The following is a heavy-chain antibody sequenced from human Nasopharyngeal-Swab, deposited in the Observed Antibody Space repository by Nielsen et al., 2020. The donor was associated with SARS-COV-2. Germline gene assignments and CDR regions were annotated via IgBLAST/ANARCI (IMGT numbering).Heavy chain of an antibody. V-gene: IGHV3-21*01. CDR1: GFTFSNYN. CDR2: ISSSSSYI. J-gene: IGHJ6*02. CDR3: ARDGLDYDFWSAYFMDV. D-gene: IGHD3-3*01. Sequence: GGSLRLSCAASGFTFSNYNFNWVLQAPGKGLEWVSSISSSSSYIYYADSVKGRFTISRDNAKNSLYLQMNSLRAEDTAVYYCARDGLDYDFWSAYFMDVWGQGTTVTVSS.